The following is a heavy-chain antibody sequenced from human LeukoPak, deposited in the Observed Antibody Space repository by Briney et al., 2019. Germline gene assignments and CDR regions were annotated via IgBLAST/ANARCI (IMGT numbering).Heavy chain of an antibody. CDR3: ARVLAAAGTGNYYMDV. CDR1: GFTVSSNY. Sequence: GGSLRLSCAASGFTVSSNYMSWVRQAPGKGLEWVSVIYSGGSTYYADSVKGRFTISRDNSKNTLYLQMNSLRAEDTAVYYCARVLAAAGTGNYYMDVWGKGTTVTVSS. CDR2: IYSGGST. J-gene: IGHJ6*03. V-gene: IGHV3-53*01. D-gene: IGHD6-13*01.